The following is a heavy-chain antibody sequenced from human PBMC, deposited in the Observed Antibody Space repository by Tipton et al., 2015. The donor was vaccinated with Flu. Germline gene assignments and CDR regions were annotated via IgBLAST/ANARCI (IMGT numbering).Heavy chain of an antibody. CDR1: GGSISSYY. Sequence: TLSLTCTVSGGSISSYYWSWIRQPPGKGLEWIGYIYYSGSTNYNPSLKSRVTISVDTSKNQFSLKLSSVTAADTAVYYWARALEQPGFDPGGQGTLVTVSS. D-gene: IGHD6-13*01. J-gene: IGHJ5*02. V-gene: IGHV4-59*08. CDR3: ARALEQPGFDP. CDR2: IYYSGST.